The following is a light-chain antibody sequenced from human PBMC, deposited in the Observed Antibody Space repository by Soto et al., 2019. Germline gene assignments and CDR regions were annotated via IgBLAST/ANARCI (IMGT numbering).Light chain of an antibody. Sequence: SWAQSALGSSVKLTCTLSSGHSSYIIAWHQQQPGKAPRFLMKLEQSGSYNKGSGLPDRFSGSSSGADRYLTISNLQFEDEADYYCETWDTNTWVFGGGTKLTVL. V-gene: IGLV4-60*02. J-gene: IGLJ3*02. CDR2: LEQSGSY. CDR3: ETWDTNTWV. CDR1: SGHSSYI.